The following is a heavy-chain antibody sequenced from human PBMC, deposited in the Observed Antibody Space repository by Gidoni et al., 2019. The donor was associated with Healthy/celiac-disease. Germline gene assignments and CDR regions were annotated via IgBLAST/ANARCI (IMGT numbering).Heavy chain of an antibody. CDR2: IWYDGSNK. Sequence: QVQLVESGGGVVQPGRSLRLSCAASGFTFSSYGMHWVRQAPGKGREWVAVIWYDGSNKYYADSVKGRFTISRDNSKNTLYLQMNSLRAEDTAVYYCARDGYSSGWYWGYYFDYWGQGTLVTVSS. V-gene: IGHV3-33*01. J-gene: IGHJ4*02. CDR3: ARDGYSSGWYWGYYFDY. D-gene: IGHD6-19*01. CDR1: GFTFSSYG.